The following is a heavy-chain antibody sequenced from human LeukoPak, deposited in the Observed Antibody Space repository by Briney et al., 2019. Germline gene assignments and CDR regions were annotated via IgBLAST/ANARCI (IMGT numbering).Heavy chain of an antibody. J-gene: IGHJ3*02. D-gene: IGHD5-18*01. CDR1: GFTFSSYS. Sequence: PGGSLRLSCAASGFTFSSYSMLWVRQAPGKGLEWVSYISSSSSTIYYADSVKGRFTISRDNAKNSLYLQMNTLRAEDTAVYYCARSAYSLYAFDIWGQGTMVTVSS. CDR2: ISSSSSTI. V-gene: IGHV3-48*01. CDR3: ARSAYSLYAFDI.